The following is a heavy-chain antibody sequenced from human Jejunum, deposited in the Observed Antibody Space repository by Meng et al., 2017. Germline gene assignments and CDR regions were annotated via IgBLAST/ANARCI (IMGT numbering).Heavy chain of an antibody. CDR3: ARRLPYYGLDV. J-gene: IGHJ6*02. V-gene: IGHV3-48*03. Sequence: GESLKISCVASGFTFSDYEMAWVRQAPGKGLEFISYITSGVSVTVYADSVKGRFIVSRDNAENSLSLQMNSLRAGDTAVYYCARRLPYYGLDVWGQGTTVTVSS. D-gene: IGHD3-16*01. CDR1: GFTFSDYE. CDR2: ITSGVSVT.